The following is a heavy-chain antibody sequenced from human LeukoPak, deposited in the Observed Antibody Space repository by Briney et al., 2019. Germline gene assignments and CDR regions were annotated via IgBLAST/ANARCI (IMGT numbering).Heavy chain of an antibody. CDR1: GGSISSSSYY. J-gene: IGHJ3*02. CDR3: ASRDHSSSASRRLSDAFDI. CDR2: IYYSGST. V-gene: IGHV4-39*01. Sequence: PSETLSLTCTVSGGSISSSSYYWGWIRQPPGKGLEWIGSIYYSGSTYYNPSLKSRVTISVDTSKNQFSLKLSSVTAADTAVYYCASRDHSSSASRRLSDAFDIWGQGTMVTVSS. D-gene: IGHD6-6*01.